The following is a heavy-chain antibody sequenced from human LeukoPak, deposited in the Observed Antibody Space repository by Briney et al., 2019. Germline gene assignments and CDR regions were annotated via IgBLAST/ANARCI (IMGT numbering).Heavy chain of an antibody. D-gene: IGHD1-26*01. CDR3: ARSLKRELLRTYFDY. V-gene: IGHV3-23*01. Sequence: PGGSLRLSCAASGFTFSNFGMTWVRQAPGRGLEWVSAISGSGSNTYYADSVKGRFTISRDNSKNTLHLQMNSLRAEDTAVYYCARSLKRELLRTYFDYWGQGTLVTVSS. CDR1: GFTFSNFG. J-gene: IGHJ4*02. CDR2: ISGSGSNT.